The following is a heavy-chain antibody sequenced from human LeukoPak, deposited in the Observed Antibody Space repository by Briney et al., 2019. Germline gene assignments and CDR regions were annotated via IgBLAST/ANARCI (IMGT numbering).Heavy chain of an antibody. V-gene: IGHV4-59*11. CDR1: GGSISSHY. CDR2: IYYSGST. D-gene: IGHD3-3*01. Sequence: KPSETLFLTSTVAGGSISSHYWSWVRQPPGWGLEGIGYIYYSGSTNYHPSLKSRVTISVSTAKNQFSLKLSSVTAAETAVYYCAREPGFWSGADAFDIWGQGTMATVSS. J-gene: IGHJ3*02. CDR3: AREPGFWSGADAFDI.